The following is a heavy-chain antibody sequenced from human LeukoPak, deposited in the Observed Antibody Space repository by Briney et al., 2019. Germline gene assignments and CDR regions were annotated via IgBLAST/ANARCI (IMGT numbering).Heavy chain of an antibody. D-gene: IGHD3-22*01. CDR2: IYTSGST. CDR1: GGSISSGSYY. CDR3: AREGDYYDSSGYYVVDY. Sequence: PSQTLSLTCTFSGGSISSGSYYWSWIRQPAGKGLEWIGRIYTSGSTNYNPSLKSRVTISVDTSKNQFSLKLSSVTAADTAVYYCAREGDYYDSSGYYVVDYWGQGTLVTVSS. V-gene: IGHV4-61*02. J-gene: IGHJ4*02.